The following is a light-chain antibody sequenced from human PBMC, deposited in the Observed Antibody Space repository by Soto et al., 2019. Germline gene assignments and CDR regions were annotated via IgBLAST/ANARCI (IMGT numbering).Light chain of an antibody. Sequence: QSVLTQPASVSGSPGQSITFSCTGKSSDVGGYNFVSWLQQHPGKAPKLMIYEVNERPSGVSNRFSGSKSGNTASLTISGLQAEDEADYYCSSYTSSNTHVFXTGTKVTVL. J-gene: IGLJ1*01. CDR3: SSYTSSNTHV. V-gene: IGLV2-14*01. CDR1: SSDVGGYNF. CDR2: EVN.